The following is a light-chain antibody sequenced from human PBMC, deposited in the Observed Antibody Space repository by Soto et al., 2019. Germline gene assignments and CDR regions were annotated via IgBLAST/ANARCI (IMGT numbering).Light chain of an antibody. CDR3: SSYSNTNTLYL. J-gene: IGLJ1*01. CDR2: EVY. CDR1: SRDIGDYNY. Sequence: QSVLTQPASVSGSPGQSITIPCTGTSRDIGDYNYVSWYQQHPGKAPKLLIYEVYNRPAGVSDRFSGSKSGNTASLTISGLQTGDEGDYYCSSYSNTNTLYLFGSGTKLTVL. V-gene: IGLV2-14*03.